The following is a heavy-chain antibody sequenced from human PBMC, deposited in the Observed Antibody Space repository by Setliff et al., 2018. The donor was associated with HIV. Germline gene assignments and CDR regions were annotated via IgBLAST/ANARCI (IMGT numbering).Heavy chain of an antibody. Sequence: SETLSLTCTVSGGSISSHYWSWIRQPPGKGLDWIGYIYYSGTTTYNPSLKSRVIISVDTSKSQFSLKLSSVTAADTAVYYCARGGGSSWAYYYYMDVWGKGTTVTVS. CDR3: ARGGGSSWAYYYYMDV. J-gene: IGHJ6*03. D-gene: IGHD6-13*01. V-gene: IGHV4-59*11. CDR2: IYYSGTT. CDR1: GGSISSHY.